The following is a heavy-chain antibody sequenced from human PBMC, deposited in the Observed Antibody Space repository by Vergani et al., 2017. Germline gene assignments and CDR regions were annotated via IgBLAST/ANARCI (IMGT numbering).Heavy chain of an antibody. D-gene: IGHD3-9*01. CDR1: GYTFSNYY. V-gene: IGHV1-46*03. J-gene: IGHJ4*02. CDR2: INPSGGHT. CDR3: ASGDDGILTGYRY. Sequence: QVQVVQSGAEVKKSGASVKVSCKTSGYTFSNYYMHWVRRAPGQGLEWMGIINPSGGHTNYAQKFQGRVTMTRDTSTRTVYMEMSSLRSEDTAISYCASGDDGILTGYRYWGQGTLVTVS.